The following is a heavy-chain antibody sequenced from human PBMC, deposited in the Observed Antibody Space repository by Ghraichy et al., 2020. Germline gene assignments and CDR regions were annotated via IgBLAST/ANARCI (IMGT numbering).Heavy chain of an antibody. CDR2: VYYTGNT. J-gene: IGHJ4*02. D-gene: IGHD1-1*01. CDR1: GDSITGPSYH. CDR3: VRLVNGCPADS. Sequence: SETLSLTCSVSGDSITGPSYHWGWIRQPPGKGLEWIASVYYTGNTYYSPSLRSRATIAVDTSKNQFSLKLISVTAADTAVYFCVRLVNGCPADSWGQGTLVIVSS. V-gene: IGHV4-39*01.